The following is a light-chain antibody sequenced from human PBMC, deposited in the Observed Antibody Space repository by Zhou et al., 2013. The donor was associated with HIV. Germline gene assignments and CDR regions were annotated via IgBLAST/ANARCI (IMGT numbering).Light chain of an antibody. CDR1: QSVSNNY. J-gene: IGKJ1*01. Sequence: EIVLTQSPGTLSLSPGERATLSCRASQSVSNNYLAWYQQKPGQGPRLLIYGASSRATGIPDRFSGSGSGTDFTLTISRLEPEDFAVYFCQQYGNSPQTFGQGTKAEI. V-gene: IGKV3-20*01. CDR3: QQYGNSPQT. CDR2: GAS.